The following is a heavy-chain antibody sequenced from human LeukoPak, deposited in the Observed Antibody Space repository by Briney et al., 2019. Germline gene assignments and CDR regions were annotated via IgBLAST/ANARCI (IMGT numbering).Heavy chain of an antibody. Sequence: KSGESLKISCKGSGYIFTNYWISWVRQMPGKGLERMGRIDPSDSYTNYSPSFQGHVTISADKSISTAYLQWSSLKASDTAMYYCARGRAATGTDWFDPWGQGTLVTVSS. CDR2: IDPSDSYT. D-gene: IGHD6-13*01. CDR3: ARGRAATGTDWFDP. CDR1: GYIFTNYW. J-gene: IGHJ5*02. V-gene: IGHV5-10-1*01.